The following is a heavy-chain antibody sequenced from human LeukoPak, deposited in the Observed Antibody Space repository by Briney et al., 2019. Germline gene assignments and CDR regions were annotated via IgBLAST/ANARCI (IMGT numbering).Heavy chain of an antibody. J-gene: IGHJ6*03. D-gene: IGHD6-19*01. CDR1: GDSISDDY. V-gene: IGHV4-59*08. CDR2: IYYSGRT. Sequence: PSETLSLTCTVSGDSISDDYWSWIRQPPGKGLEWIGYIYYSGRTTYNPSLKSRVTISIDTSKSQFSLKLSSVTAADTAVYYCARNIAVAGRGDYMDVWGKGTTVTISS. CDR3: ARNIAVAGRGDYMDV.